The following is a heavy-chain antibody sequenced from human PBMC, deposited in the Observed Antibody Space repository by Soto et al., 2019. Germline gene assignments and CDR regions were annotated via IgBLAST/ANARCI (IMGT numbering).Heavy chain of an antibody. CDR2: IWYDGSNK. V-gene: IGHV3-33*01. CDR1: GFTFSSYG. D-gene: IGHD4-17*01. CDR3: ARDAGTTVTTLVWYFDL. J-gene: IGHJ2*01. Sequence: GGSLRLSCAASGFTFSSYGMHWVRQAPGKGLEWVAVIWYDGSNKYYADSVKGRFTISRDNSKNTLYLQMNSLRAEDTAVYYCARDAGTTVTTLVWYFDLWGRGTLVTVSS.